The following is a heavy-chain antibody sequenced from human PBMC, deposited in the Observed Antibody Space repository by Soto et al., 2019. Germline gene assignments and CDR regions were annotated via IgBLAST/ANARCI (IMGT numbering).Heavy chain of an antibody. CDR1: GFTFSSYG. D-gene: IGHD6-6*01. Sequence: PGGSLRLSCAASGFTFSSYGMHWVRQAPGKGLEWVAVISYDGSNKYYADSVKGRFTISRDNSKNTLYLQMNSLRAEDTAVYYCARDGSIAARPYWFDPWGQGTLVTVSS. CDR2: ISYDGSNK. CDR3: ARDGSIAARPYWFDP. V-gene: IGHV3-30*03. J-gene: IGHJ5*02.